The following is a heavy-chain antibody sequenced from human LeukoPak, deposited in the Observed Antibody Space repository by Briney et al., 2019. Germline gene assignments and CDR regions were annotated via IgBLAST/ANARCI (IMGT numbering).Heavy chain of an antibody. V-gene: IGHV1-69*05. J-gene: IGHJ4*02. Sequence: SVKVSCKASGGTFSSYAISWVRQAPGQGLEWMGRIIPIFGTANYAQKFQGRVTITTDESTSTAYMELSSLRSEDPAVYSCASGAYGDYEGYWGQGTLVTVSS. CDR2: IIPIFGTA. D-gene: IGHD4-17*01. CDR3: ASGAYGDYEGY. CDR1: GGTFSSYA.